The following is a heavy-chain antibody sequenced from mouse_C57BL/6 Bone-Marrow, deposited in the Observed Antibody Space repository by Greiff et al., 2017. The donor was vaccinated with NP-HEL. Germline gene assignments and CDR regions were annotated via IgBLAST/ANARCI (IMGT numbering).Heavy chain of an antibody. CDR2: ISDGGSYT. Sequence: EVKLMESGGGLVKPGGSLKLSCAASGFTFSSYAMSWVRQTPEKRLEWVATISDGGSYTYYPDNVKGRFTISRDNAKNNLYLQMSHLKSEDTAMYYCARDREDGYYYFDYWGQGTTLTVSS. J-gene: IGHJ2*01. CDR3: ARDREDGYYYFDY. CDR1: GFTFSSYA. V-gene: IGHV5-4*01. D-gene: IGHD2-3*01.